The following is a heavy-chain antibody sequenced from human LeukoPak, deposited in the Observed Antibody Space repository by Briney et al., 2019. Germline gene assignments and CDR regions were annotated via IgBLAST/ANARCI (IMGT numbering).Heavy chain of an antibody. CDR3: ARGGTYNDILSFDP. CDR2: TYYTGST. D-gene: IGHD3-9*01. V-gene: IGHV4-59*01. Sequence: SETLPLTCTVSGGSISYYYWTWIRQSPGKGLEWIGQTYYTGSTYYNPSLKRRVTISVDTSRNQFSLNLTSVTAADTAVYYCARGGTYNDILSFDPWGQGTLVTVSS. CDR1: GGSISYYY. J-gene: IGHJ5*02.